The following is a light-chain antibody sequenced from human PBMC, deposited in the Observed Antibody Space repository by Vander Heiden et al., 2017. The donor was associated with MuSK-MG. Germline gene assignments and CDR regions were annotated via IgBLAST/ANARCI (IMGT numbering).Light chain of an antibody. CDR3: QSADSTGPYPDV. Sequence: SYALTQPPSVSVSPGQTARITCSGDALPKQYAYWYQLKPGQAPVQVIYKDRERPSGIPERFSGSSSGATVTLTISGVQAEDEADYYCQSADSTGPYPDVFGPGTKVTVL. CDR1: ALPKQY. J-gene: IGLJ1*01. CDR2: KDR. V-gene: IGLV3-25*03.